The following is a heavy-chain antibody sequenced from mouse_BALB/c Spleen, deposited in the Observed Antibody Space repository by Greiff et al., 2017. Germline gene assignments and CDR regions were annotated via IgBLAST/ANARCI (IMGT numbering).Heavy chain of an antibody. D-gene: IGHD3-1*01. CDR1: GYTFTDYA. Sequence: VQLQQSGAELVRPGVSVKISCKGSGYTFTDYAMHWVKQSHAKSLEWIGVISTYYGDASYNQKFKGKATMTVDKSSSTAYMELARLTSEDSAIYYCARKGKLGPFAYWGQGTLVTVSA. V-gene: IGHV1S137*01. CDR3: ARKGKLGPFAY. J-gene: IGHJ3*01. CDR2: ISTYYGDA.